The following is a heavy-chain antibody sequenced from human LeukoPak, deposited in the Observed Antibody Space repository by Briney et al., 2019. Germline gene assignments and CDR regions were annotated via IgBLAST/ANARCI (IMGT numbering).Heavy chain of an antibody. Sequence: PGGSLRLSCAASGFTFSNALMYWVRQAPGKGLEWVDRIKGKTDGGTTDYAAPVKGRFTISRDDSKNTLYLQMSSLKTEDTAVYYCTTDLSSGTYGRHYFDYWGQGTLVTVSS. D-gene: IGHD1-26*01. J-gene: IGHJ4*02. CDR1: GFTFSNAL. CDR2: IKGKTDGGTT. V-gene: IGHV3-15*01. CDR3: TTDLSSGTYGRHYFDY.